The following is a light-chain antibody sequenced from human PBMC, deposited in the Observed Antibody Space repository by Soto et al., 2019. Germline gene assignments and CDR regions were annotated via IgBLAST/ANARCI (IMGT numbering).Light chain of an antibody. CDR1: QSVSSY. CDR3: QQRSDWVT. J-gene: IGKJ2*01. Sequence: VLTQSPATLSLSPGERATLSCRASQSVSSYLVWYQQKPGQAPRLLIYDGANRATGIPARFSGSGSGTDFTLTISRLEPEDSAVYYCQQRSDWVTFGQGTKLEIK. V-gene: IGKV3-11*01. CDR2: DGA.